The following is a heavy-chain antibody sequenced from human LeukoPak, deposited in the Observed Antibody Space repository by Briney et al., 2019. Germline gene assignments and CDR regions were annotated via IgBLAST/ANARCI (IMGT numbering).Heavy chain of an antibody. CDR3: ARHDSSGYYLFDY. CDR2: ISGSGGST. D-gene: IGHD3-22*01. Sequence: GGSLRLSCAASGVTFSSYAMSWVRQAQGKGLEWVPAISGSGGSTYQADSARARITTSRHNSKNTLYLQMNSLRAEDTAVCYCARHDSSGYYLFDYWGQGTLVTVSS. J-gene: IGHJ4*02. V-gene: IGHV3-23*01. CDR1: GVTFSSYA.